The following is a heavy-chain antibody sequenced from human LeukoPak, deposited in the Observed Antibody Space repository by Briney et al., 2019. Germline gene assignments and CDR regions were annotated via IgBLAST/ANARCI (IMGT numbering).Heavy chain of an antibody. D-gene: IGHD5-18*01. CDR3: ARESGYTYGRDY. J-gene: IGHJ4*02. CDR2: IYTSGST. Sequence: PSETLSLTCTVSGYSISSGYYWGWIWQPAGKGLEWIGRIYTSGSTNYNPSLKSRVTILIDTSKKQFSLKLSSVTAADTAVYYCARESGYTYGRDYWGQGTLVTVSS. CDR1: GYSISSGYY. V-gene: IGHV4-61*02.